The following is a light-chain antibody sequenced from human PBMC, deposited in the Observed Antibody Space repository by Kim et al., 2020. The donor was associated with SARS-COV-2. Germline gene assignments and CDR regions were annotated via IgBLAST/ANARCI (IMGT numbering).Light chain of an antibody. CDR1: KLGDKY. J-gene: IGLJ2*01. Sequence: SYELTQPPSVSVSPGQTARITCSGDKLGDKYACWYQQKPGQSPVLVIYQDSKRPSGIPERFSGSNSGNTATLTISGTQAMDEADYYCQAWDSSTVVFGGGTNLSVL. CDR3: QAWDSSTVV. CDR2: QDS. V-gene: IGLV3-1*01.